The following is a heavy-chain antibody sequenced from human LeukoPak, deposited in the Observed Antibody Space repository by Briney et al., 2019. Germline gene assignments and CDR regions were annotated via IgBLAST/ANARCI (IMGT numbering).Heavy chain of an antibody. V-gene: IGHV3-7*05. CDR1: GITFSSFW. D-gene: IGHD5-12*01. Sequence: GGSLRLSCAASGITFSSFWMSWVRQAPGKGLEWVAIIKQDGSEKYYVDSVKGRFTISRDNAKNSLYLQMNSLRAEDTAVYYCARPIVATNLDYWGQGTLVTVSS. CDR2: IKQDGSEK. CDR3: ARPIVATNLDY. J-gene: IGHJ4*02.